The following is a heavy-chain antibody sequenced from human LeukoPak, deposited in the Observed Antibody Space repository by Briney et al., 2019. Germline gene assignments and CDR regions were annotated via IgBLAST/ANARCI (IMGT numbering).Heavy chain of an antibody. CDR2: ICDTGSP. J-gene: IGHJ6*02. V-gene: IGHV4-30-2*01. Sequence: PSETLSLTCTVSGGSISSGAYCWSWIRQPPGKGLEWIGYICDTGSPFYTPSLKSRVTISVDTSKNQFSLKLSSVTAADTAVYYCARGRKWLGNYYYYGMDVWGQGTTVTVSS. CDR1: GGSISSGAYC. D-gene: IGHD6-19*01. CDR3: ARGRKWLGNYYYYGMDV.